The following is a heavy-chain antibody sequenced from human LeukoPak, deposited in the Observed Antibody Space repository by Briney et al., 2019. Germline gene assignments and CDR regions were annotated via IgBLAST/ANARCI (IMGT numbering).Heavy chain of an antibody. Sequence: GGSLRLSCAASGFTFSSYWMSWVRQAPGKGLEWVSAISGSGGSTYYADSVKGRFTISRDNSKNTLYLQMNSLRAEDTAVYYCAKVHYGDYQRRGFDYWGQGTLVTVSS. CDR2: ISGSGGST. CDR3: AKVHYGDYQRRGFDY. CDR1: GFTFSSYW. J-gene: IGHJ4*02. V-gene: IGHV3-23*01. D-gene: IGHD4-17*01.